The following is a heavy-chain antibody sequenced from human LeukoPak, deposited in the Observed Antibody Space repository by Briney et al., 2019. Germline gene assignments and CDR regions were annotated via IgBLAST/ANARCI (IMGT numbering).Heavy chain of an antibody. J-gene: IGHJ4*02. CDR3: AKDQRAWLLNYGFDY. D-gene: IGHD3-22*01. Sequence: GGSLRLSCAASGFTFSSYAMSWVRQAPGKGLEWVSAISGSGGSTYYADSVKGRFTISRDNSKNTLYLQMNSLRAEDTAVYYCAKDQRAWLLNYGFDYWGQGTLVTVSS. CDR2: ISGSGGST. V-gene: IGHV3-23*01. CDR1: GFTFSSYA.